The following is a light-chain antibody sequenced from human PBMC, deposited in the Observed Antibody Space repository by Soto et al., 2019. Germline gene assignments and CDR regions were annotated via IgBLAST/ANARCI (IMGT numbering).Light chain of an antibody. CDR3: QQSYSTQIT. V-gene: IGKV1-39*01. CDR2: AAS. CDR1: QSISSY. J-gene: IGKJ5*01. Sequence: DIQMTQSPSYLSASVGDRVNITCRASQSISSYLNWYQQKPGKAPKLLIYAASSLQSGVPSRFSGSGSGTDFTLTISSLQPEDFATYYCQQSYSTQITFGQGTRLEIK.